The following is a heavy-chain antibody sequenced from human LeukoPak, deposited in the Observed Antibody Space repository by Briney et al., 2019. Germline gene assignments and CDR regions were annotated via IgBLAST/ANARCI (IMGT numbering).Heavy chain of an antibody. V-gene: IGHV3-23*01. CDR3: ARDLYCTNGVCFPTDY. Sequence: GGSLRLSCAASGFTFSNYAMNWVRQAPGKGLEWVSSISGGGSNTYYADSVKGRLTISRDNAKNSLYLQMNSLRAEDTALYYCARDLYCTNGVCFPTDYWGQGTLVTVSS. CDR1: GFTFSNYA. D-gene: IGHD2-8*01. CDR2: ISGGGSNT. J-gene: IGHJ4*02.